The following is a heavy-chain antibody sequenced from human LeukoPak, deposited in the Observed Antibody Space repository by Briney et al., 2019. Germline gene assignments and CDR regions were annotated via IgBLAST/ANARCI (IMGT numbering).Heavy chain of an antibody. D-gene: IGHD2-21*01. CDR3: ASYPRNIPTPPFDY. Sequence: ASVKVSCKASGYTFTAQYMHWVRQAPGQGLEWMRWINPNNGDTKYAQRFLGRVTMTRDTSTATAYMELSSLRSDDTAVYFCASYPRNIPTPPFDYWGQGTLVTVSS. J-gene: IGHJ4*02. CDR2: INPNNGDT. V-gene: IGHV1-2*02. CDR1: GYTFTAQY.